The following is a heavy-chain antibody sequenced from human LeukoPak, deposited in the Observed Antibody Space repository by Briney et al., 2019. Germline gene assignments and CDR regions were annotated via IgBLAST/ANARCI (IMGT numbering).Heavy chain of an antibody. CDR1: GGSFSGYY. D-gene: IGHD5-12*01. J-gene: IGHJ5*02. CDR3: ARGGWDIVATNWFDP. CDR2: IFYSGST. Sequence: KTSETLSLTCAVYGGSFSGYYWSWIRQPPGKGLEWIGNIFYSGSTYYSPSLRSRVTISLDTSRNQFSLKLNSVTAADTAVYYCARGGWDIVATNWFDPWGQGTLVTVSS. V-gene: IGHV4-34*01.